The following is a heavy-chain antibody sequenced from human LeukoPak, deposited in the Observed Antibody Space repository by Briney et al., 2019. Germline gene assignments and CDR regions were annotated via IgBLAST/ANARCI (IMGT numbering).Heavy chain of an antibody. J-gene: IGHJ4*02. CDR2: ITNSGRST. CDR3: AREASGNYHVFDS. Sequence: GGSLRLSCEASGFSFSSYFMSWIRQAPGKGLEWVSYITNSGRSTNYADAVKGRFTISRDNAKKSVCLEMTDLRAGDTAVYYCAREASGNYHVFDSWGQGTLVTVSS. D-gene: IGHD1-26*01. CDR1: GFSFSSYF. V-gene: IGHV3-11*04.